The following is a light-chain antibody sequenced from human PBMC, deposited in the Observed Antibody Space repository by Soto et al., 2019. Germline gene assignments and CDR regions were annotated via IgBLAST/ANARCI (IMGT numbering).Light chain of an antibody. CDR2: GAT. Sequence: EIVWTQSPGTLSLSPWERATLSCRASQSVKSVYLAWYQQKLGQAPRLLIYGATSRATGIPDRFSGSGAGTDFTLTISRLKPEDFAGYYCQQYGRSPRTFGQGNKVEI. J-gene: IGKJ2*01. CDR1: QSVKSVY. V-gene: IGKV3-20*01. CDR3: QQYGRSPRT.